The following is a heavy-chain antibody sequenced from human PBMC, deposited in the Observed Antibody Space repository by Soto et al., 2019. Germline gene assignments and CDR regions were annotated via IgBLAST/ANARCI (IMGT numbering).Heavy chain of an antibody. V-gene: IGHV1-18*01. Sequence: QVKLVQSGAEVKKPGASVKVSCKTSGYTFTSYHISWMRQAPGQGLEWMGWISAYNTNTNYAQKFQGRVTMTTDTLTSTAYMELRSLRSDDTAVYYCARDTPPTDYWGQGTLVTVSS. CDR1: GYTFTSYH. CDR2: ISAYNTNT. CDR3: ARDTPPTDY. J-gene: IGHJ4*02.